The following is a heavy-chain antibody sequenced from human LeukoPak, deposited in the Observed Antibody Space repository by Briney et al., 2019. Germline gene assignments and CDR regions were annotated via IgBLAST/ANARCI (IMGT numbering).Heavy chain of an antibody. Sequence: ASVKVSCKASGYTFTSYYMHWVRQAPGQGLEWMGIINPSGGSTSYAQKFQGRVTMTRDMSTSTVYMELSSLRSEDTAVYYCASRPLGYCSGGSCYSGSWFDPWGQGTLVTVSS. V-gene: IGHV1-46*01. J-gene: IGHJ5*02. CDR1: GYTFTSYY. D-gene: IGHD2-15*01. CDR2: INPSGGST. CDR3: ASRPLGYCSGGSCYSGSWFDP.